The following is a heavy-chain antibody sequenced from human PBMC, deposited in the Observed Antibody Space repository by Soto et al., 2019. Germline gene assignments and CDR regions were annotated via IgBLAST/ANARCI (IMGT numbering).Heavy chain of an antibody. CDR2: TRHNGEHT. CDR3: AKRIVLYPYYYYGMDV. Sequence: GGSLRLSCTVSQFTFSDFAMTWVRQAPGKGLEWVSTTRHNGEHTYYADSVKGRFTVSRDNSKSALFLEMTSLRAEDTAVYYCAKRIVLYPYYYYGMDVWGQGTTVTVSS. J-gene: IGHJ6*02. CDR1: QFTFSDFA. V-gene: IGHV3-23*01. D-gene: IGHD2-8*01.